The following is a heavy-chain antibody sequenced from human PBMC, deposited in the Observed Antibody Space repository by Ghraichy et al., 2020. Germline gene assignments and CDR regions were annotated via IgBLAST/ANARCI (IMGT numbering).Heavy chain of an antibody. V-gene: IGHV4-39*07. CDR1: GGSISSSSYY. J-gene: IGHJ4*02. CDR3: ATLLRPYLFNY. D-gene: IGHD4-17*01. CDR2: IYYSGST. Sequence: ETLSLTCTVSGGSISSSSYYWGWIRQPPGKGLEWIGSIYYSGSTYYNPSLKSRVTISVDTSKNQFSLKLSSVTAADTAVYYCATLLRPYLFNYWGQGTLVTVSS.